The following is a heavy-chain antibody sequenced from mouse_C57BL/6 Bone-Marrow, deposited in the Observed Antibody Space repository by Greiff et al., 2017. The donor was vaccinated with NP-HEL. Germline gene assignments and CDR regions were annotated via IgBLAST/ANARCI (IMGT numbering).Heavy chain of an antibody. CDR3: ARSLYYYGSSRDCDY. Sequence: QVQLQQPGAELVKPGASVKMSCKASGYTFTSYWITWVQQRPGQGLEWIGDIYPGSGSTNYNEKFKGRATLTVYTSSSTAYMQLSILTSEDSAVDYCARSLYYYGSSRDCDYWGQGTTLTVSS. J-gene: IGHJ2*01. D-gene: IGHD1-1*01. CDR1: GYTFTSYW. V-gene: IGHV1-55*01. CDR2: IYPGSGST.